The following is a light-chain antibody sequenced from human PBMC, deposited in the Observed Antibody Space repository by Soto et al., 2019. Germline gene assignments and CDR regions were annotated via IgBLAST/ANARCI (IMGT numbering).Light chain of an antibody. CDR3: LLDFSYFWA. CDR1: QTISRY. CDR2: AAS. J-gene: IGKJ1*01. Sequence: IQMTQSPSSLSASVGDRVTITCRASQTISRYLNWYQQKPGKAPKLLIYAASSLQSGVPPRFSGSRSGTDFTLTISSLQPENFATYYCLLDFSYFWAFGQGTKVDIK. V-gene: IGKV1-6*01.